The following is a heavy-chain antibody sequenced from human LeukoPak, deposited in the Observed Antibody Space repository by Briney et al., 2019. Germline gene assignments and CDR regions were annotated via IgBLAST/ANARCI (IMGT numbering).Heavy chain of an antibody. D-gene: IGHD2-2*01. CDR3: ATGLRAAAATGAFEI. V-gene: IGHV1-18*01. CDR2: ISAYNGNT. CDR1: GYNFTSYG. Sequence: ASVKVSCKASGYNFTSYGISWVRQAPAQGVEGMGWISAYNGNTNYAQKLQGRVTMITDTSTSTAYMELRTMRSDDTAVYYSATGLRAAAATGAFEICGQGTMVTVSS. J-gene: IGHJ3*02.